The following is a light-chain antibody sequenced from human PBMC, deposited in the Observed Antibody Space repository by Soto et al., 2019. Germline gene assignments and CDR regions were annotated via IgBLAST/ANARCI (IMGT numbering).Light chain of an antibody. CDR1: QSVLYSSNNKNY. V-gene: IGKV4-1*01. Sequence: DIVMTQAPDSLAVSLGERATINCRPSQSVLYSSNNKNYLAWYQQKPGQPPKLLIYWASTRESGVPGRFSGSGSGTDFTLTISSLQAEDVAVYYCQQYYSAPLTFGGGTKVDIK. CDR3: QQYYSAPLT. J-gene: IGKJ4*01. CDR2: WAS.